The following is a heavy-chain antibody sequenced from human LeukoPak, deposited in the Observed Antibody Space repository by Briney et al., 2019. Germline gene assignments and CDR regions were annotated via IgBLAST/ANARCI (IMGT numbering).Heavy chain of an antibody. CDR1: GFTFSSYA. D-gene: IGHD5-12*01. CDR2: ISGTGGNT. Sequence: GGSLRLSWAASGFTFSSYAMSWVRQAPGKGLEWVSGISGTGGNTYYADSVKGRFTISRDNSKNTLYLQINSLRAEDTAVYYCAKDRYRGSPYYSDYWAQGTLVTVSS. CDR3: AKDRYRGSPYYSDY. V-gene: IGHV3-23*01. J-gene: IGHJ4*02.